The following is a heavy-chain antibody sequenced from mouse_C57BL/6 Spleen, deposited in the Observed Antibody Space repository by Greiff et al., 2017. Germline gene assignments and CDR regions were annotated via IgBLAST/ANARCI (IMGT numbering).Heavy chain of an antibody. D-gene: IGHD1-1*01. Sequence: EVQVVESGGDLVKPGGSLKLSCAASGFTFSSYGMSWVRQTPDKRLEWVATISSGGSYTYYPDSVKGRFTISRDNAKNTLSLQMSSLKSEDTAMYYCARQDYGSRGWYFDVWGTGTTVTVSS. J-gene: IGHJ1*03. V-gene: IGHV5-6*01. CDR2: ISSGGSYT. CDR1: GFTFSSYG. CDR3: ARQDYGSRGWYFDV.